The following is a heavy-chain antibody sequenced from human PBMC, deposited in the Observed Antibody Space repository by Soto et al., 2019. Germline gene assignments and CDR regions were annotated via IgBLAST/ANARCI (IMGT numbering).Heavy chain of an antibody. CDR1: GGTFSSYA. CDR2: IIPIFGTA. J-gene: IGHJ6*02. Sequence: ASVKVSCKASGGTFSSYAISWVRQAPGQGLEWMGGIIPIFGTANYAQKFQGRVTITADESTSTAYMELSSLRSEDTAVYYCATPVQLERRSIGYYYGMDVWGQGTTVTVSS. D-gene: IGHD1-1*01. CDR3: ATPVQLERRSIGYYYGMDV. V-gene: IGHV1-69*13.